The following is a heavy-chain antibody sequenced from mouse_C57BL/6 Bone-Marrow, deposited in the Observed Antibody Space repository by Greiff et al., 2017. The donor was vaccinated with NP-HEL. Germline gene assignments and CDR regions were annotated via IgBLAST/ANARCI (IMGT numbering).Heavy chain of an antibody. J-gene: IGHJ3*01. CDR2: IYPRSGNT. CDR1: GYTFTSYG. D-gene: IGHD1-1*01. Sequence: QVQLKESGAELARPGASVKLSCKASGYTFTSYGISWVKQRPGQGLEWIGEIYPRSGNTYYNEKFKGKATLTADKSSSTAYMELRSLTSEDSAVYFCARRGYYYGSSYGFAYWGQGTLVTVSA. CDR3: ARRGYYYGSSYGFAY. V-gene: IGHV1-81*01.